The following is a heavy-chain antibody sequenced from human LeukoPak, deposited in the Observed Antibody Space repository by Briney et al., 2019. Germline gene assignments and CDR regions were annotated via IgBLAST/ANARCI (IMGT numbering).Heavy chain of an antibody. D-gene: IGHD2-8*01. Sequence: GGSLRLSCAASGFTFSNAWMSWVRQAPGKGLEWVAVISYDGSNKYYADSVKGRFTISRDNSKNTLYLQMNSLRAEDTAVYYCAKDPDCTSGVCYTFFDYWGQGTLVTVSS. V-gene: IGHV3-30*18. CDR2: ISYDGSNK. CDR3: AKDPDCTSGVCYTFFDY. CDR1: GFTFSNAW. J-gene: IGHJ4*02.